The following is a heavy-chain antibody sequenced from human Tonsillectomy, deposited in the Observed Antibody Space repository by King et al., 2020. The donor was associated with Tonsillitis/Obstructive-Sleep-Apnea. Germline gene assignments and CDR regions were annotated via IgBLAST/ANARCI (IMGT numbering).Heavy chain of an antibody. CDR2: IYYSGST. Sequence: QLQESGPGLVKPSETLSLTCTVSGGSISSYYWSWIRQPPGKGLEWIGYIYYSGSTSYNPSLKSRVTISVDTSKNQFSLKLSSVTAADTAGYNCARGGNSSGLQRFDYWGQGTLVTVSS. V-gene: IGHV4-59*08. CDR3: ARGGNSSGLQRFDY. CDR1: GGSISSYY. J-gene: IGHJ4*02. D-gene: IGHD6-19*01.